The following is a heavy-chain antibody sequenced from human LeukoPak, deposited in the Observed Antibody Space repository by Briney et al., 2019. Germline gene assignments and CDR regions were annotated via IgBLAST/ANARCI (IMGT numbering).Heavy chain of an antibody. CDR3: ARDRYTLWY. Sequence: PGGSLRLSCAASGFTFSSYWMSWVRQAPGKGLEWVANIKQDGSEKYYVDSVKGRFTISRDNAKNSLYLQIKSLRAGDTAVYYCARDRYTLWYWGQGTLVTVSS. D-gene: IGHD5-18*01. J-gene: IGHJ4*02. CDR1: GFTFSSYW. CDR2: IKQDGSEK. V-gene: IGHV3-7*01.